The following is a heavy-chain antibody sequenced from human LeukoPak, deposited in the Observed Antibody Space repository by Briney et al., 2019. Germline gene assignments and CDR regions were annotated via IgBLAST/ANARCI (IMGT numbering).Heavy chain of an antibody. V-gene: IGHV3-11*01. D-gene: IGHD3-22*01. Sequence: PGGSLRLSCAVSGFNVSDYYMSWIRQAPGKGLEWLSYIRSRGRTTHYADSVKGRFTISRDDAKNSLFLQMNSLGAEDTAVYYCARERSGNYFTFDIWGQGTILTVSS. CDR2: IRSRGRTT. CDR1: GFNVSDYY. J-gene: IGHJ3*02. CDR3: ARERSGNYFTFDI.